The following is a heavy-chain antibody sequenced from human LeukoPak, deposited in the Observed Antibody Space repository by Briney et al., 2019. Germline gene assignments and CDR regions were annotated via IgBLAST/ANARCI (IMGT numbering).Heavy chain of an antibody. D-gene: IGHD5-24*01. CDR3: ARRSSMANANSLDY. CDR2: ISSSSSYI. V-gene: IGHV3-21*01. Sequence: GGSLRLSCAASGFSFSSYSMNWVRQAPGKGLEWVSSISSSSSYIYYTDSVKGRFTISRDNAKNSLYLQMNSLRAEGTAVYYCARRSSMANANSLDYWGQGALVTVSS. CDR1: GFSFSSYS. J-gene: IGHJ4*02.